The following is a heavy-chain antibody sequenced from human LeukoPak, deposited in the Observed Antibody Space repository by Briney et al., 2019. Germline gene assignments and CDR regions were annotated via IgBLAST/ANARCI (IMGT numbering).Heavy chain of an antibody. V-gene: IGHV5-51*01. J-gene: IGHJ5*02. D-gene: IGHD3-3*01. Sequence: GESLKISSKGSGYSFTSYWIGWVRQMPGKGLEWMGNIYPVDSDTRYSPSFQGQVTISADKSISTAYLQWSSLKASDTAMYYCARRFYDFWSGEGWFDPWAREPWSPSPQ. CDR2: IYPVDSDT. CDR1: GYSFTSYW. CDR3: ARRFYDFWSGEGWFDP.